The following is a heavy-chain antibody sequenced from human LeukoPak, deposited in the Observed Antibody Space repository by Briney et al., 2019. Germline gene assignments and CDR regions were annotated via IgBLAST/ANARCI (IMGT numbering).Heavy chain of an antibody. D-gene: IGHD4-17*01. Sequence: SETLSLTCAVYGGSFSGYYWSWIRQPPGKGLEWIGEINHSGSTNYNPSLKSRVTISVDTSKNQFSLKLSSVTAADTAVYYCARAILGGDYGGGNFDYWGQGTLVTVSS. CDR2: INHSGST. CDR1: GGSFSGYY. V-gene: IGHV4-34*01. J-gene: IGHJ4*02. CDR3: ARAILGGDYGGGNFDY.